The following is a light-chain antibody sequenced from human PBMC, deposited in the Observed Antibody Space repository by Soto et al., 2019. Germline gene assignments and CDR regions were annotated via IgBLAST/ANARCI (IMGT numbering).Light chain of an antibody. CDR2: ATS. CDR3: QQANSFPHT. CDR1: QGISKW. J-gene: IGKJ2*01. Sequence: DIQMTQSPSSVSASVGDRVTSTCRASQGISKWLAWYPQKPGKAPKLLIYATSTLQSGVPSRFSGSGSGTHFTLTITSLQPEDFETYYGQQANSFPHTFGQGTKLEIK. V-gene: IGKV1-12*01.